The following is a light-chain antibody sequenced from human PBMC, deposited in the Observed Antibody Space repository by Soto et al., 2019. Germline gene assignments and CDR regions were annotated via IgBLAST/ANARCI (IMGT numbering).Light chain of an antibody. CDR3: LQYNVYPLS. J-gene: IGKJ4*01. CDR1: QNINRW. Sequence: DIQMTQSPSTLSASVGDRVTITCRARQNINRWLAWYQQRPGKAPNLLIHKASTLEGGVPSRFSGSASGTEFTLTISSLQTDDYAVYFCLQYNVYPLSFGGGTKVESK. V-gene: IGKV1-5*03. CDR2: KAS.